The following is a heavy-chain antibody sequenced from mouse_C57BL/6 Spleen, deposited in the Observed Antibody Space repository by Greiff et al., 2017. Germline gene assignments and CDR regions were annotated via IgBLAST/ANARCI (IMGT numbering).Heavy chain of an antibody. CDR1: GYTFTSYG. CDR2: IYPRSGNT. J-gene: IGHJ3*01. D-gene: IGHD2-1*01. V-gene: IGHV1-81*01. CDR3: AREGCNYEWFAY. Sequence: VQRVESGAELARPGASVKLSCKASGYTFTSYGISWVKQRTGQGLEWIGEIYPRSGNTSYNEKFKGKATLTADKSSSTAYMELRSLTSEDSAVYFCAREGCNYEWFAYWGQGTLVTVSA.